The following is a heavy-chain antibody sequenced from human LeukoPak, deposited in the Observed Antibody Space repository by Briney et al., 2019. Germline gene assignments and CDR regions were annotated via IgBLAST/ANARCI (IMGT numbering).Heavy chain of an antibody. V-gene: IGHV3-23*01. J-gene: IGHJ4*02. Sequence: PGGSLRLSCAASGFTFSEHHMDWVRQAPGKGLEWVSGISGSGAGTYYADSVKGRFTISRDNSKNTLYLQMNSLRADDTAVYYCAKMVREFYTISYYFDYWGQGTLVTVSS. CDR1: GFTFSEHH. D-gene: IGHD2-8*01. CDR3: AKMVREFYTISYYFDY. CDR2: ISGSGAGT.